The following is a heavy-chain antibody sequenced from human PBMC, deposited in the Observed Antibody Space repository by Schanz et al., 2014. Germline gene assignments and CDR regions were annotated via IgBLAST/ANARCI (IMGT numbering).Heavy chain of an antibody. D-gene: IGHD6-13*01. V-gene: IGHV4-30-4*07. J-gene: IGHJ4*02. CDR1: GGSISSGGYS. CDR3: ARAAGPVDY. Sequence: QVQLQESGPGLVKPSQTLSLTCAVSGGSISSGGYSWSWIRQPPGKGLEWIGYIFFRGSTYYNPSLKSRVTISVDKSKNQSPLMLGSVTAADTAVYYCARAAGPVDYWGQGTLVTVSS. CDR2: IFFRGST.